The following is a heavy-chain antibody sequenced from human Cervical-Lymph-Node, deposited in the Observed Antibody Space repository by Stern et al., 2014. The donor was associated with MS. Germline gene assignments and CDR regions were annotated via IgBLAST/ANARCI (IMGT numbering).Heavy chain of an antibody. CDR1: GDFIRTGGYH. Sequence: QLQLQESGPRLVKPSETLSLTCRVSGDFIRTGGYHWNWIRQHPGKGLEWIGSISYNANTNYNPSLRSRLVISLDMSQNQFSLKLTSVTAADTAVYYCARAKIRQFYSYYGLDVWGQGTTVTVSS. V-gene: IGHV4-31*03. CDR2: ISYNANT. D-gene: IGHD4-11*01. CDR3: ARAKIRQFYSYYGLDV. J-gene: IGHJ6*02.